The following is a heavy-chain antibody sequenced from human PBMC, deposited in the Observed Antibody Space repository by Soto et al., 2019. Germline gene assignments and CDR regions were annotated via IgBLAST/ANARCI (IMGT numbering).Heavy chain of an antibody. V-gene: IGHV1-8*01. CDR1: GYTFTSYD. J-gene: IGHJ6*02. Sequence: QVQLVQSGAEGKKPGASVQVSCKASGYTFTSYDINWVRQATGQGLEWMGWMNPNSGNTGYAQKFQGRVTMTRNTSISTAYMELSSLRSEDTAVYYCARYYSNYDSYYCYGMDVWGQGTTVTVS. CDR2: MNPNSGNT. D-gene: IGHD4-4*01. CDR3: ARYYSNYDSYYCYGMDV.